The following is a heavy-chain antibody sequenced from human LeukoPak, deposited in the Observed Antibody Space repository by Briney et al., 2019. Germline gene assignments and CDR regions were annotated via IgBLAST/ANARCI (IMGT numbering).Heavy chain of an antibody. V-gene: IGHV4-59*01. CDR2: IYYSGST. Sequence: PSETLSLTCTVSGGSISSYYWSWIRQPPGKGLEWIGYIYYSGSTNYNPSLKSRVTISVDTSKNQFSLKLSSVTAADTAVYYCGGTMVRGVILTQDPYTLDYWSQGTLVTVSS. D-gene: IGHD3-10*01. J-gene: IGHJ4*02. CDR1: GGSISSYY. CDR3: GGTMVRGVILTQDPYTLDY.